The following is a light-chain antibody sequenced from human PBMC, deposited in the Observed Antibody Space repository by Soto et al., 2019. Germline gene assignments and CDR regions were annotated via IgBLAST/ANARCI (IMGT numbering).Light chain of an antibody. CDR3: QQYGSSPPRT. Sequence: IVVTQSPATLSVSPWERATLSCRASQSVSSKLAWYQQKPGQAPRLLRYGASTRGTDVPDRFSGSGSGADFTLSISRLEPEDFAVYYCQQYGSSPPRTFGQGTKVDI. V-gene: IGKV3-20*01. J-gene: IGKJ1*01. CDR2: GAS. CDR1: QSVSSK.